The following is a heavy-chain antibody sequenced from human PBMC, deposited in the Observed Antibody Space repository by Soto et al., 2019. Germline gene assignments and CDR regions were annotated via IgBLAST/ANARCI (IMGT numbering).Heavy chain of an antibody. Sequence: EVQLAESGGGLVQPGGSLRLSCAASGLTVSRNYMSWVRQAPGKGLEWVSVIYNAGSTNYADSVKGRFTISRDNSKNTLYLQMNSLRVEDTAVYYCATLGDGYRGQGTLVTVSS. CDR1: GLTVSRNY. J-gene: IGHJ4*02. CDR2: IYNAGST. V-gene: IGHV3-66*01. CDR3: ATLGDGY.